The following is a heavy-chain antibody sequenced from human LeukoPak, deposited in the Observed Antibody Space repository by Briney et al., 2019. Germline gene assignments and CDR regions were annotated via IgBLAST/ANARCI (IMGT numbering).Heavy chain of an antibody. J-gene: IGHJ4*02. Sequence: GGSLRLSCAASGFTFSSYEMDWVRQAPGKGLEWVSYISSSGSTIYYADSVKGRFTISRDNAKNSLYLQMNSLRAEDTAVYYCAREEGGWYDYFDYWGQGTLVTVSS. CDR2: ISSSGSTI. CDR1: GFTFSSYE. V-gene: IGHV3-48*03. CDR3: AREEGGWYDYFDY. D-gene: IGHD6-19*01.